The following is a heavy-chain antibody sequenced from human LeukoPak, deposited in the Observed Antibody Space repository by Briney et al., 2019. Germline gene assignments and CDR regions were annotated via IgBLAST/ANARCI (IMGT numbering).Heavy chain of an antibody. D-gene: IGHD2-2*01. Sequence: GESLKISCKASGYSFTNNWIGWVRQMPGKGLEWMGIINPSDFETRYSPSFQGQVTISADRSISTAYLQWSSLKASDTAMYYCARLGYCSSTSCPGRPLDYWGQGTLVTVSS. V-gene: IGHV5-51*01. CDR1: GYSFTNNW. CDR3: ARLGYCSSTSCPGRPLDY. CDR2: INPSDFET. J-gene: IGHJ4*02.